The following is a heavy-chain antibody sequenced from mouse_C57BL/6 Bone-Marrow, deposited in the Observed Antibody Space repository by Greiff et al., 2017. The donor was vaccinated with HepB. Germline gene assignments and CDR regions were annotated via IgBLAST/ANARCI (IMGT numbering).Heavy chain of an antibody. CDR1: GFSLTSYA. CDR3: ARKIYDGYYSYWYFDV. Sequence: VQRVESGPGLVAPSQSLSITCTVSGFSLTSYAISWVRQPPGKGLEWLGVIWTGGGTNYNSALKSRLSISKDNSKSQVFLKMNSLQTDDTARYYCARKIYDGYYSYWYFDVWGTGTTVTVSS. CDR2: IWTGGGT. V-gene: IGHV2-9-1*01. J-gene: IGHJ1*03. D-gene: IGHD2-3*01.